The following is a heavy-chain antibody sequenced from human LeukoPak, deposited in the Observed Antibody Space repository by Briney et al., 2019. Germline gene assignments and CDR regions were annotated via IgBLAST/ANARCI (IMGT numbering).Heavy chain of an antibody. CDR3: ASFGRITIFGVVIPHYFDY. CDR1: GGSFSGYY. J-gene: IGHJ4*02. Sequence: PSETLSLTCAVYGGSFSGYYWSWIRQPPGKGLEWIGEINHSGSTNYNPSLKSRVTISVDTSKNQFSLKLSSVTAADTAVYYCASFGRITIFGVVIPHYFDYWGQGTLVTVS. V-gene: IGHV4-34*01. CDR2: INHSGST. D-gene: IGHD3-3*01.